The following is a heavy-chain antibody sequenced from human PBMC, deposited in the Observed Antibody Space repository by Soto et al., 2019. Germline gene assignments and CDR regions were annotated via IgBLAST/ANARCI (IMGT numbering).Heavy chain of an antibody. CDR1: GFTFRSYG. V-gene: IGHV3-33*01. CDR3: ARYNSGHSDY. Sequence: GGSLRLSCAASGFTFRSYGMHWVRQAPGKGLEWVAVTWYDGSQTYYADSVKGRFTISRDNSKSALFLQMDSLRAEDTAIYYCARYNSGHSDYWGQGTLVTVSS. J-gene: IGHJ4*02. CDR2: TWYDGSQT. D-gene: IGHD1-1*01.